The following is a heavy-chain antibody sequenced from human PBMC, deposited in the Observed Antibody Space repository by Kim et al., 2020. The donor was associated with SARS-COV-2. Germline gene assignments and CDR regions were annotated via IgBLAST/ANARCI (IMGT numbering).Heavy chain of an antibody. Sequence: GGSLRLSCAASGFTFSSYGMHWVRQAPGKGLEWVAVISYDGSNKYYADSVKGRFTISRDNSKNTLYLQMNSLRAEDTAVYYCAKSNSSGWHDYWGQGTLVTVSS. CDR3: AKSNSSGWHDY. J-gene: IGHJ4*02. V-gene: IGHV3-30*18. CDR2: ISYDGSNK. D-gene: IGHD6-19*01. CDR1: GFTFSSYG.